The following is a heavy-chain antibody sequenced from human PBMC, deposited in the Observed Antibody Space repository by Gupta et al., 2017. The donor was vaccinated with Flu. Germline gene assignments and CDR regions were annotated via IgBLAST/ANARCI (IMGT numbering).Heavy chain of an antibody. J-gene: IGHJ4*02. Sequence: QGQMQESGPGLVKPSETLSLTCTVSGGSIPNYYWSWIRLPPGKRMAWVGYIYYSGTTRYNPSLKSRVTISVDTSKTQFSLKLNSVTAADTAVYYCARHAPGYFDFWGQGSLVTVSS. CDR1: GGSIPNYY. CDR2: IYYSGTT. CDR3: ARHAPGYFDF. V-gene: IGHV4-59*08.